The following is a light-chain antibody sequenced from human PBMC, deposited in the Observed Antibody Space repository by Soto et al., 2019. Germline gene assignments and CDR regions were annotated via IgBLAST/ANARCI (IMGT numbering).Light chain of an antibody. V-gene: IGKV3-11*01. J-gene: IGKJ3*01. Sequence: EIVLTQSPATRSLSPGERATLSCRDSQSVSSYLAWYQHNPGQAPRLLIYDASNRATGIPARFSGSGSGTDFTLTISSLEPEDFAVYYCQQRSNWLFTFGPGTKVDIK. CDR3: QQRSNWLFT. CDR1: QSVSSY. CDR2: DAS.